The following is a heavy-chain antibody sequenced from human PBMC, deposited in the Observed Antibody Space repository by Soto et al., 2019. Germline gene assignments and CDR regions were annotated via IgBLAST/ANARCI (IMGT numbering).Heavy chain of an antibody. D-gene: IGHD1-7*01. CDR2: INAGNGNT. CDR1: GYTFTSYA. J-gene: IGHJ6*02. CDR3: ARDKGRLELLGSVAISFYYYGMDV. Sequence: ASVKVSCKASGYTFTSYAMHWVRQAPGQRLEWMGWINAGNGNTKYSQKFQGRVTITRDTSASTAYMELSSLRSEDTAVYYCARDKGRLELLGSVAISFYYYGMDVWGQGTKVTVYS. V-gene: IGHV1-3*01.